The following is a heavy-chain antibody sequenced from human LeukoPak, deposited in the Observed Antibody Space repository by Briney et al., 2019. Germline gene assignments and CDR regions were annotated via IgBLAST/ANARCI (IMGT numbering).Heavy chain of an antibody. CDR2: INHSGTT. Sequence: SSETLSLTCTVSGFSISSGHYWCWIRQPPGKGLEWIGSINHSGTTYYNPSLKSRVTISVDTSNNQFSLYLSSVTAADTAIYYCARGFGSGSYAAYWGQGALVTVSS. V-gene: IGHV4-38-2*02. D-gene: IGHD3-10*01. CDR1: GFSISSGHY. J-gene: IGHJ4*02. CDR3: ARGFGSGSYAAY.